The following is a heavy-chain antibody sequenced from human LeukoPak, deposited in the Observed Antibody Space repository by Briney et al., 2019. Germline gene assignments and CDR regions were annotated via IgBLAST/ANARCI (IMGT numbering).Heavy chain of an antibody. J-gene: IGHJ5*02. CDR1: GYTFTGYY. V-gene: IGHV1-2*02. CDR3: ARADDVLTSWFDP. D-gene: IGHD4/OR15-4a*01. Sequence: ASVKVSCKASGYTFTGYYMHWVRQAPGQGLEWMGWINPNSGGTNYAQKFQGRVTMTRDTSISTAYMELSRLRSDDTAVYYCARADDVLTSWFDPWGQGTLVTVSS. CDR2: INPNSGGT.